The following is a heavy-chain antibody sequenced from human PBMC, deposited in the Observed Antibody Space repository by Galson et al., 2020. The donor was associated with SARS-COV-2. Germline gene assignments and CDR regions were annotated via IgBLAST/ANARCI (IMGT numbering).Heavy chain of an antibody. CDR2: ITTFSTYL. CDR1: GFTFSTYT. Sequence: GGSLRLSCAASGFTFSTYTMNWVRQVPGKGLEWVSSITTFSTYLNYADSVTGRFTISRDNANNLLFLQMDGLTADDTAVYFCARTGTPHYYYTYYMDVWGRGTTVTVSS. V-gene: IGHV3-21*06. CDR3: ARTGTPHYYYTYYMDV. D-gene: IGHD1-1*01. J-gene: IGHJ6*03.